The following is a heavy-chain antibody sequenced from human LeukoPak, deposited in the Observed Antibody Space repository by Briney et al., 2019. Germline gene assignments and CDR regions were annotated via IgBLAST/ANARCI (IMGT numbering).Heavy chain of an antibody. V-gene: IGHV4-4*07. CDR2: IYTSGST. CDR3: ASLGVAGTPRY. D-gene: IGHD6-19*01. Sequence: SETLSLTCTVSGGSISSYCWSWIRQPAGKGLEWIGRIYTSGSTNYNPSLKSRVTMSVDTSKNQFSLKLSSVTAADTAVYYCASLGVAGTPRYWGQGTLVTVSS. J-gene: IGHJ4*02. CDR1: GGSISSYC.